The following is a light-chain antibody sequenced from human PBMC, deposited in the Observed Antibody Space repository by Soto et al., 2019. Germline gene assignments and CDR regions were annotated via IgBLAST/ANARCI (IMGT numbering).Light chain of an antibody. CDR2: GAS. CDR1: QNIKTN. Sequence: VRTKSAATLSASPGEIVTLSCRASQNIKTNLVWYQHKPGQAPRLLLYGASSRARGVPAMFSGSGSGTDFTFTISSLQSEYFAIYYCQQYGNWPPLTFGGGTKLGIK. J-gene: IGKJ4*01. V-gene: IGKV3-15*01. CDR3: QQYGNWPPLT.